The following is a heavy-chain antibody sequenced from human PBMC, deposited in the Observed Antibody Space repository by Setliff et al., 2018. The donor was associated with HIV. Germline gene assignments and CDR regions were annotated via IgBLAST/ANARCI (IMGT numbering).Heavy chain of an antibody. CDR1: GFTFSSYA. D-gene: IGHD6-19*01. CDR3: AKAHSSGWYYDY. V-gene: IGHV3-23*01. J-gene: IGHJ4*02. Sequence: GGSLRLSCAASGFTFSSYAMSWVRQAPGKGLEWVSGISKSGDNTYYADSVKGRFTISRDNSKNTLYLQMNSLRAEGTAVYYCAKAHSSGWYYDYWGQGTLVTVSS. CDR2: ISKSGDNT.